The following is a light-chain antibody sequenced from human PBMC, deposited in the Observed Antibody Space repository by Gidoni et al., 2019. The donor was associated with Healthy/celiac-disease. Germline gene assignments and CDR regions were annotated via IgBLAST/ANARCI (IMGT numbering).Light chain of an antibody. V-gene: IGKV3-15*01. CDR3: QQYNNWPPWT. CDR1: QSVSSN. J-gene: IGKJ1*01. CDR2: GAS. Sequence: EIVMTQSPPTLSVSPGERATLSCRASQSVSSNVAWFQQKPGQAPRLLIYGASTRTTGIPARFSCSGSGTEFTLTISSLQSEDFAVYYCQQYNNWPPWTFXXXTKVEIK.